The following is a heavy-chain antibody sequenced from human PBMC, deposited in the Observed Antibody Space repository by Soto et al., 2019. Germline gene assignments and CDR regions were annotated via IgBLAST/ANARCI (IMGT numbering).Heavy chain of an antibody. V-gene: IGHV1-46*01. CDR3: ARGGGTLDH. J-gene: IGHJ4*02. CDR2: INPRDGTT. CDR1: GYTFISYS. Sequence: QVQLVQSGAEVKKSGASVKVSCKASGYTFISYSMYWVRQAPGQGLEWMGIINPRDGTTIYAQNYQERVTMTRDTSTNTVYMELSSLRSEDTAVYYCARGGGTLDHWGQGTQVTVSS.